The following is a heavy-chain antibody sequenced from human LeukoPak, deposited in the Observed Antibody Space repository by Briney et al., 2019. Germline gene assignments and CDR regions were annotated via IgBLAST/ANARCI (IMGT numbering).Heavy chain of an antibody. CDR3: ARDRGYGATFDY. D-gene: IGHD4-17*01. Sequence: GGSLRLSWAAAGFTFSSYWMHWVRQAPGKGLVWVSRINSDGSSTSYADSVKGRFTISRDNAKNTLYLQMNSLRAEDTAVYYCARDRGYGATFDYWGQGTLVTVSS. CDR2: INSDGSST. V-gene: IGHV3-74*01. CDR1: GFTFSSYW. J-gene: IGHJ4*02.